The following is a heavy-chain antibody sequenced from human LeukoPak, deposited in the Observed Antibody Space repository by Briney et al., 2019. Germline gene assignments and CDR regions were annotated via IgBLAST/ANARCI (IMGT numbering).Heavy chain of an antibody. J-gene: IGHJ4*02. V-gene: IGHV3-48*04. D-gene: IGHD3-3*01. CDR3: AREGSDFWSNYPDFDY. Sequence: GGSLRLSCAVSGFIFGSYSMNWVRQAPGKGLEWLSYISRSSSTMYYADSVKGRFTISRDNAKNSLCLQMNSLRAEDTAVYYCAREGSDFWSNYPDFDYRGQGTLVTVSS. CDR1: GFIFGSYS. CDR2: ISRSSSTM.